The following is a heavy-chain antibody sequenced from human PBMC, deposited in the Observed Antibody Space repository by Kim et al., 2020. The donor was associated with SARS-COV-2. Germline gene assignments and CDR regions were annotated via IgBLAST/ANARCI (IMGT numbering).Heavy chain of an antibody. D-gene: IGHD3-22*01. Sequence: GRFTISRDNSKNTLYLQMNSLRAEDTAVYYCARALGYYDSSGYYYFYFDYWGQGTLVTVSS. J-gene: IGHJ4*02. V-gene: IGHV3-53*01. CDR3: ARALGYYDSSGYYYFYFDY.